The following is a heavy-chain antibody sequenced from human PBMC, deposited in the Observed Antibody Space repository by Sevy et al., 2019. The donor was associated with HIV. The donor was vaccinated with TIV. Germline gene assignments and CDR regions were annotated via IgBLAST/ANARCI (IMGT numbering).Heavy chain of an antibody. V-gene: IGHV5-51*01. J-gene: IGHJ4*02. D-gene: IGHD6-19*01. CDR1: GYSFTTYW. CDR2: IYPDDSNT. Sequence: GESLKISCKASGYSFTTYWIGWVRQMPGKGLEWRGFIYPDDSNTRDSPSFQGQVTISSDKSISTAYLQWSSLKASDFVMYYCTRLSNSGWYIDYWGQGTLVTVSS. CDR3: TRLSNSGWYIDY.